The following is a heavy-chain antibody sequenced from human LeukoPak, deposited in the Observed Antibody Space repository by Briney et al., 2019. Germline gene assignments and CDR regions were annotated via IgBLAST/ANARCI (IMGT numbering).Heavy chain of an antibody. D-gene: IGHD3-10*01. J-gene: IGHJ3*02. CDR2: IKEDGSEK. V-gene: IGHV3-7*01. CDR3: ARHGGAFDI. CDR1: GFTFSNFW. Sequence: GGSLRLSCAASGFTFSNFWMSWVRQTPGKGRGWVATIKEDGSEKYYVDSVKGRFTVSRDNAKNSLYLQMNSLRAGDTAVYYCARHGGAFDIWGQGTLVTVSS.